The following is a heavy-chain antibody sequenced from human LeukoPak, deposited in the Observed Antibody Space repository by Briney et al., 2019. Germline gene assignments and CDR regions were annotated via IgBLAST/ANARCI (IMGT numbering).Heavy chain of an antibody. CDR2: IRAYNGNT. D-gene: IGHD3-9*01. V-gene: IGHV1-18*01. J-gene: IGHJ5*02. Sequence: GASVKVSCKASGYTFTSYGISWVRQAPGQGLEWMGWIRAYNGNTNYAQKLQGRVTMTTDTSTSTAYMELRSLRSDDTAVYYCARGYDILTGTGWFDPWGQGTLVTVSS. CDR1: GYTFTSYG. CDR3: ARGYDILTGTGWFDP.